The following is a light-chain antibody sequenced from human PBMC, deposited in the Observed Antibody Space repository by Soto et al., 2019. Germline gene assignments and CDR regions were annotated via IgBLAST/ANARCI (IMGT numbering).Light chain of an antibody. J-gene: IGKJ3*01. Sequence: DIQMTQSPSSLSASVGDRVTITCRASQTISNYLNWYQQKSGKAPKVLIYGASRLQSGVPSKYSGSGVGTDFNLTIRGLQPEDFATYYCQQSYSSPYTFGPGTKVEIK. CDR1: QTISNY. V-gene: IGKV1-39*01. CDR2: GAS. CDR3: QQSYSSPYT.